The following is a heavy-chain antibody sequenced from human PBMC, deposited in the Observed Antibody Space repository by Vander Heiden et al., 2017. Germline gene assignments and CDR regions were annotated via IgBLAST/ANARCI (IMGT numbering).Heavy chain of an antibody. D-gene: IGHD2-8*01. CDR2: IYYSGST. V-gene: IGHV4-59*01. Sequence: QVQLQESGPGLVKPSETLSLTCTVSGGSISSYYWSWIRQPPGKGLEWIGYIYYSGSTNYTTSLKRRVTISVDTSKNQFSRKLSSVTAADTAVYYCARVMISADPYDYYYGMDVWGQGTTVTVSS. CDR3: ARVMISADPYDYYYGMDV. J-gene: IGHJ6*02. CDR1: GGSISSYY.